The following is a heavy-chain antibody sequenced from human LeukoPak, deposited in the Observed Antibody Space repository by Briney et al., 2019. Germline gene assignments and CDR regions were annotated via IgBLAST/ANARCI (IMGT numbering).Heavy chain of an antibody. Sequence: ASVKVSCKASGYTFTGYYMHWVRQAPGQGLEWMGWINPNSGGTNYAQKFQDRVTMTRDTSISTAYMELSRLRSDDTAVYYCARESGAVAGRPIDYWGQGTLVTVSS. V-gene: IGHV1-2*02. CDR1: GYTFTGYY. D-gene: IGHD6-19*01. J-gene: IGHJ4*02. CDR2: INPNSGGT. CDR3: ARESGAVAGRPIDY.